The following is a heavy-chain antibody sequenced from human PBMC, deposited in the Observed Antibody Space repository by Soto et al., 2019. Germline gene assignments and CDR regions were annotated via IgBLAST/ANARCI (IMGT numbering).Heavy chain of an antibody. CDR3: ARGSLYDFWSGYWSSAPSGYYFDY. CDR2: IYYGGST. J-gene: IGHJ4*02. Sequence: PSETMSLTCTVSGGSISSGDYYWSWIRQPPGKGLEWIGYIYYGGSTYYNPSLKSRVTISVDTSKNQFSLKLSSVTAADTAVYYCARGSLYDFWSGYWSSAPSGYYFDYWGQGTRVTVSS. D-gene: IGHD3-3*01. CDR1: GGSISSGDYY. V-gene: IGHV4-30-4*01.